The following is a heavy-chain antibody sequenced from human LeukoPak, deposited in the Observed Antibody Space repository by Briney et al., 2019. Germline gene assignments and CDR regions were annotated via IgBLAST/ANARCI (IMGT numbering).Heavy chain of an antibody. CDR2: IIPIFGTA. CDR3: ARGLVSGYSYGLFDY. J-gene: IGHJ4*02. Sequence: SVKVSCKASGGTFSSYAISWVRQAPGQGLEWMGGIIPIFGTANYAQKFQGRVTITTDESTSTAYMELSSLRSEDTAVYYCARGLVSGYSYGLFDYWGQGTLVTASS. V-gene: IGHV1-69*05. D-gene: IGHD5-18*01. CDR1: GGTFSSYA.